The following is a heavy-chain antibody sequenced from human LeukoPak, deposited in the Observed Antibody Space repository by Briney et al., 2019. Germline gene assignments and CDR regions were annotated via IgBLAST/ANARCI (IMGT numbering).Heavy chain of an antibody. Sequence: AGGSLRLSCAASGITFSIYEMNRVRQAPGKGLERVSYISSGGRTIFSADSVKGRFTISRDNAKNSLYLQMNSLRAEDTAVYYCARTVPGYSYGVYYYYGMDVWGQGTTVTVSS. D-gene: IGHD5-18*01. CDR3: ARTVPGYSYGVYYYYGMDV. J-gene: IGHJ6*02. CDR2: ISSGGRTI. CDR1: GITFSIYE. V-gene: IGHV3-48*03.